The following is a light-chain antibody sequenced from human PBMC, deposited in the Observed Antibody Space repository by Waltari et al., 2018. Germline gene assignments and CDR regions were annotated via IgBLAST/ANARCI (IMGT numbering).Light chain of an antibody. CDR2: GAS. V-gene: IGKV3-11*01. J-gene: IGKJ1*01. CDR1: QTIGGS. Sequence: EIVLTQSPATLSLSPGDRATLSCRASQTIGGSLAWYQQKPGQSPSLLIYGASRRATGVPARFGGSGSGTDFTLTISSLEPEDVAVYFCQQRDTWPPTFGQGTKVDFK. CDR3: QQRDTWPPT.